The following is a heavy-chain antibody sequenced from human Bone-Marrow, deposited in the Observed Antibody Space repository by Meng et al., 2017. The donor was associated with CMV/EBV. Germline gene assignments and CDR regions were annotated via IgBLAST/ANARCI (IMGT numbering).Heavy chain of an antibody. D-gene: IGHD1-26*01. CDR3: AKDGLWDTSWANYGLDV. Sequence: GESLKISCAASGFTFSSYSMNWVRQAPGKGLEWVAFIRDDGSDKYYADSVKGRFTISRDNSKNTLFLQMNSLRGEDTAVYYCAKDGLWDTSWANYGLDVWGQGTTVTVSS. V-gene: IGHV3-30*02. CDR1: GFTFSSYS. CDR2: IRDDGSDK. J-gene: IGHJ6*02.